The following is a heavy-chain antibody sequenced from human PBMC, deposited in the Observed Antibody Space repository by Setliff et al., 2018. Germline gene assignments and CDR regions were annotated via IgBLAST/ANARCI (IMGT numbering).Heavy chain of an antibody. CDR1: GYRFIVYY. Sequence: ASVKVSCKGSGYRFIVYYIHWVRQTPGKGLEWMGRVDPEGGETIYAQKFQGRVTISADTSADTAYMELSSLRSEDTALYYCATGGFTVDWGQGTLVTVSS. CDR2: VDPEGGET. D-gene: IGHD4-4*01. CDR3: ATGGFTVD. V-gene: IGHV1-69-2*01. J-gene: IGHJ4*02.